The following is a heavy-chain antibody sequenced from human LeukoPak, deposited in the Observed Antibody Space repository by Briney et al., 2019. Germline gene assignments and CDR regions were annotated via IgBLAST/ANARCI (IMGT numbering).Heavy chain of an antibody. CDR1: GFTFSSYC. CDR3: ARGGYYDTSGYRPLDY. J-gene: IGHJ4*02. CDR2: IKQDGSEK. Sequence: GGSLRLSCAASGFTFSSYCMSWVRQAPGKGLEWVANIKQDGSEKYYVDSVKGRFTISRDNDKTSLYLQVNSLRAEDTAVYYCARGGYYDTSGYRPLDYWGREPWSPSPQ. V-gene: IGHV3-7*01. D-gene: IGHD3-22*01.